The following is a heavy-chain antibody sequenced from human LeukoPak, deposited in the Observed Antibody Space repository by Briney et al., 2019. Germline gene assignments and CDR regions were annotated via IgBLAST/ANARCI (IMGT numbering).Heavy chain of an antibody. CDR3: ARGWKGSITMVRGVTKSFDY. J-gene: IGHJ4*02. Sequence: PGGSLRLSCAASGFTFSSYAMSWVRQAPGKGLEWVSAISGSRGSTYYADSVKGRFTISRDISKNTLYLQMNSLRAEDTAVYYCARGWKGSITMVRGVTKSFDYWGQGTLVTVSS. V-gene: IGHV3-23*01. CDR1: GFTFSSYA. CDR2: ISGSRGST. D-gene: IGHD3-10*01.